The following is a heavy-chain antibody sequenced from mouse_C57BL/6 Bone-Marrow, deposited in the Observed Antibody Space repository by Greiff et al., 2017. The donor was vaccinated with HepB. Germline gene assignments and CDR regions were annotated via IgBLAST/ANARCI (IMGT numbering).Heavy chain of an antibody. V-gene: IGHV5-9-1*02. CDR2: ISSGGDYI. CDR1: GFTFSSYA. D-gene: IGHD1-1*01. J-gene: IGHJ2*01. CDR3: TRDRGYYYGSSYVPFDY. Sequence: EVMLVESGEGLVKPGGSLKLSCAASGFTFSSYAMSWVRQTPEKRLEWVAYISSGGDYIYYADTVKGRFTISRDNARNTLYLQMSSLKSEDTAMYYCTRDRGYYYGSSYVPFDYWGQGTTLTVSS.